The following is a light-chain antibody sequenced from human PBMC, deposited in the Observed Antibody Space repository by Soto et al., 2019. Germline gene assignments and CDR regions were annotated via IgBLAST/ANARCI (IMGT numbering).Light chain of an antibody. J-gene: IGKJ4*01. V-gene: IGKV3-15*01. CDR3: ERYNNWPLT. CDR1: QGIGST. CDR2: GAS. Sequence: EIVMTQSPATLSVSPGERATLSCRASQGIGSTLAWYQQKPGQTPRLLIYGASTRATGVPARFSGSGSGTEFTLTINSLQSEDFAVYYCERYNNWPLTFGGGTKVDIK.